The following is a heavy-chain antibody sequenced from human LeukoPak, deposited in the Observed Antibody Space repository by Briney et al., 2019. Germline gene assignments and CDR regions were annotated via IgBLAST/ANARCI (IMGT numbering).Heavy chain of an antibody. Sequence: QPGGSLRLSCAASGFTFSNYWMHWVRQVPGKGLVWVSRINSDGSSTSYADSVKGRFTISRDNSKKTLYLQMNSLRAENTAIYYCAIVGYCSSSSCYNYFDYWGQGTLVTVSS. V-gene: IGHV3-74*01. CDR2: INSDGSST. CDR1: GFTFSNYW. CDR3: AIVGYCSSSSCYNYFDY. D-gene: IGHD2-2*02. J-gene: IGHJ4*02.